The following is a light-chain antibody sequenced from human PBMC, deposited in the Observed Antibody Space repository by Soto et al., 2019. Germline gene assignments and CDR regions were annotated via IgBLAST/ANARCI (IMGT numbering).Light chain of an antibody. Sequence: QSALTQPASVSGSPGQSITISCTGTSSDVGAYDYVSWYQQHPGRVPKLMIYDVSNRPSGVSSRFSGSKSGNTASLTISGLQADDEADYFCSSFTTSSTQVFGTGTK. J-gene: IGLJ1*01. V-gene: IGLV2-14*03. CDR3: SSFTTSSTQV. CDR1: SSDVGAYDY. CDR2: DVS.